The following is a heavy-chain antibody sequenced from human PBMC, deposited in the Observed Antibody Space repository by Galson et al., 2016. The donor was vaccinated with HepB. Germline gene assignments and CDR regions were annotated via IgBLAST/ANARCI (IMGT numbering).Heavy chain of an antibody. CDR1: GFTFSNAW. Sequence: SLRLSCAASGFTFSNAWMSWVRQAPGKGLEWVAVISYDGSNKYYADSVKGRFTISRDNSKNTLYLQMNSLRAEDTAVYYCAKVRQLAYSYGMDVWGQGTLVTVSS. J-gene: IGHJ6*02. CDR2: ISYDGSNK. V-gene: IGHV3-30*18. CDR3: AKVRQLAYSYGMDV. D-gene: IGHD6-6*01.